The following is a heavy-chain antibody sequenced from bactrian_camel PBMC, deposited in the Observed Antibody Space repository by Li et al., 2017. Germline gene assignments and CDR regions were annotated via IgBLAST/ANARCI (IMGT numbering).Heavy chain of an antibody. J-gene: IGHJ4*01. V-gene: IGHV3S63*01. D-gene: IGHD2*01. Sequence: HVQLVESGGGSVEAGGSLRLSCAASGSSFAYRCVGWFRQAPGKEREGVASIDSDGSTYYRDSVKGRFTVSRDNAENMVYLQMNSLKFEDAAVYYCGPLVAPGLGQGTQVTVS. CDR1: GSSFAYRC. CDR2: IDSDGST.